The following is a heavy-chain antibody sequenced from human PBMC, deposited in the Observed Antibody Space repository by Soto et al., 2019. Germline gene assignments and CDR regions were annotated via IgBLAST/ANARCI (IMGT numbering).Heavy chain of an antibody. CDR3: ARAERYYCARKYGVAAAGTVNDAFDI. D-gene: IGHD6-13*01. J-gene: IGHJ3*02. V-gene: IGHV1-46*01. CDR2: INPSGGST. Sequence: ASVKVSCKASGYTFTSYYMHWVRQAPGQGLEWMGIINPSGGSTSYAQKFQGRVTMTRDTSTSTVYMELSSLRSEDTAVYYCARAERYYCARKYGVAAAGTVNDAFDIWGQGTMVTVSS. CDR1: GYTFTSYY.